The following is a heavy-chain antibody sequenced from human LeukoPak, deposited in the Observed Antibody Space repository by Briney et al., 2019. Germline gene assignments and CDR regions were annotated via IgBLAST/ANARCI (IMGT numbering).Heavy chain of an antibody. D-gene: IGHD6-6*01. J-gene: IGHJ4*02. CDR2: TYYSGST. Sequence: PSETLSLTCTVSGGSISSYYWSWIRQPPGKGLEWIGYTYYSGSTNYNPSLKSRVTISGDRSKNQFSLNLTSVTAADTAVYYCARAMYSISSVVDYWGQGTLVTVSS. CDR1: GGSISSYY. V-gene: IGHV4-59*12. CDR3: ARAMYSISSVVDY.